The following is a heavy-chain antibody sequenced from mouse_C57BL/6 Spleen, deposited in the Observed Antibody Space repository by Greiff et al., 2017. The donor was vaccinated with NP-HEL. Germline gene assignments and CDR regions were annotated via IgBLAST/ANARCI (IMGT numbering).Heavy chain of an antibody. CDR3: ARAVKGSSPSYAMDY. D-gene: IGHD1-1*01. Sequence: QVQLQQPGAELVKPGASVKLSCKASGYTFTSYWMHWVKQRPGQGLEWIGMIHPNSGSTNYNEKFKSKATLTVDKSSSTAYMQLSSLTSEDSVVYYCARAVKGSSPSYAMDYWGQGTSVTVSS. CDR2: IHPNSGST. CDR1: GYTFTSYW. J-gene: IGHJ4*01. V-gene: IGHV1-64*01.